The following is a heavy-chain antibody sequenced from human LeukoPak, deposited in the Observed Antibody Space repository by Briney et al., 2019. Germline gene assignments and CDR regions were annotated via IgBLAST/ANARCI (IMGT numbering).Heavy chain of an antibody. CDR2: ISGSGVGT. CDR1: GFTFSTYA. Sequence: PGGSLSLSCAASGFTFSTYAMSWVRQAPGKGLEWVSAISGSGVGTYYADSVKGRFTISRDNSKNTLYLQMNSLRAEDTAVYYCAKTGGRGNSEDWGQGTLVTVSS. V-gene: IGHV3-23*01. CDR3: AKTGGRGNSED. D-gene: IGHD6-13*01. J-gene: IGHJ4*02.